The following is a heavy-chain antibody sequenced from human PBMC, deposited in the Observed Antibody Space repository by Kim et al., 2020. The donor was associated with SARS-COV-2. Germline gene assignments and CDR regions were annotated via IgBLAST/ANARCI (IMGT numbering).Heavy chain of an antibody. D-gene: IGHD3-10*01. V-gene: IGHV3-21*01. J-gene: IGHJ5*02. CDR2: ISSSSSYI. Sequence: GGSLRLSCAASGFTFSSYSMNWVRQAPGKGLEWVSSISSSSSYIYYADSVKGRFTISRDNAKNSLYLQMNSLRAEDTAVYYCARGADYYGSGSSTAFDPWGQGTLVTVSS. CDR3: ARGADYYGSGSSTAFDP. CDR1: GFTFSSYS.